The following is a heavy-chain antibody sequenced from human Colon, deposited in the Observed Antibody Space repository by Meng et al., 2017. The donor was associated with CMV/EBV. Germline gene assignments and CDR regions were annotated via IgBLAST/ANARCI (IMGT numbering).Heavy chain of an antibody. CDR2: IGTVGDT. Sequence: GGSLRLSCTASGFTFSTYDLHWVRQPTGKGLEWVSSIGTVGDTYSIGSVKGRFIISREDAKNSVYLKMNGLRDGDTGLYYCARARAPTHFDYWGQGALVTVSS. J-gene: IGHJ4*02. CDR3: ARARAPTHFDY. V-gene: IGHV3-13*01. CDR1: GFTFSTYD.